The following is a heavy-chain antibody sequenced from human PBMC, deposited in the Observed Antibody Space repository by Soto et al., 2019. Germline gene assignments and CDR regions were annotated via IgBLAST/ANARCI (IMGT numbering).Heavy chain of an antibody. CDR3: AAYSSTLGTFDI. CDR1: GGSLNSYY. V-gene: IGHV4-4*07. Sequence: SETLSLTCTASGGSLNSYYWTWIRQPAGKGLEWIGRIFTSGSTNYNPSLKSRVTMSVDTSKNQCSLKLSSVTAADTAVYYCAAYSSTLGTFDIWGQGTMVTVSS. D-gene: IGHD6-13*01. CDR2: IFTSGST. J-gene: IGHJ3*02.